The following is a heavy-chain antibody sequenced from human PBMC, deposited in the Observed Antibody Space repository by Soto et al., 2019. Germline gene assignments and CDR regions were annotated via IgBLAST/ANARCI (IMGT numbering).Heavy chain of an antibody. CDR3: ARNLAAGDY. V-gene: IGHV1-46*01. D-gene: IGHD6-13*01. CDR2: INPSGGST. Sequence: ASVKVSCKASGYTFTSFYIHWVRQAPGQGLEWMGIINPSGGSTNYAQKFQGRVIVTRDTSTSTVYMELSSLKSEDTAVYYCARNLAAGDYWGQGTLVTVSS. CDR1: GYTFTSFY. J-gene: IGHJ4*02.